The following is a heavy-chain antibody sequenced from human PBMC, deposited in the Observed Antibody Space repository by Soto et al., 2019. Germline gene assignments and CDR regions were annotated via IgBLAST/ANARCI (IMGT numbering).Heavy chain of an antibody. CDR2: IYYSGST. CDR1: GGSISSGGYY. J-gene: IGHJ3*02. V-gene: IGHV4-31*03. D-gene: IGHD4-17*01. CDR3: ARDQGNNGDYVGFRAFDI. Sequence: SEALSLTCTVSGGSISSGGYYWSWIRQHPGKGLEWIGYIYYSGSTYYNPSLKSRVTISVDTSKNQFSLKLSSVTAADTAVYYCARDQGNNGDYVGFRAFDIWGQGTMVTGSS.